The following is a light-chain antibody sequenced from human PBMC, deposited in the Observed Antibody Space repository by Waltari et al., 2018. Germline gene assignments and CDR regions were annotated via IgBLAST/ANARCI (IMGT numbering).Light chain of an antibody. CDR3: ATRDEGPTVV. V-gene: IGLV1-47*01. Sequence: QSVLTQPPSASGTPGQSVTISCSGSISNIGTHYVYWYKQLPGTAPKLLIYLTQQRPSGVPARFSASKSGTSASLAISGLRFEDEADYYCATRDEGPTVVFGGGTKLTVL. CDR1: ISNIGTHY. CDR2: LTQ. J-gene: IGLJ2*01.